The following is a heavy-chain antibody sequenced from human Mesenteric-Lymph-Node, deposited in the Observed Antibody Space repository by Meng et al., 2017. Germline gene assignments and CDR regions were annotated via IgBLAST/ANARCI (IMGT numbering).Heavy chain of an antibody. CDR1: GYTFPVYY. CDR3: AKIGSNHQFDL. CDR2: INPHTGGI. Sequence: QVQLVQSGAEVQNPGPSVKVSWKASGYTFPVYYMHWVRQAPGQGLEWMGRINPHTGGINYAQEFQGRVAMTRDTSISTAYMELSRLRTDDTAVYYCAKIGSNHQFDLWGQGTLVTVSS. D-gene: IGHD4-11*01. V-gene: IGHV1-2*06. J-gene: IGHJ4*02.